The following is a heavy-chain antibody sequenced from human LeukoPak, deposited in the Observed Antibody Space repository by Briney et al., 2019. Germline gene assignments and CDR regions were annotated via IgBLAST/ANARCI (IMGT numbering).Heavy chain of an antibody. CDR1: GVSFSSSTYY. CDR3: ARHAGGISATGTRPFDY. V-gene: IGHV4-39*01. J-gene: IGHJ4*02. D-gene: IGHD6-13*01. CDR2: IYYSGST. Sequence: PSETLSLTRTVSGVSFSSSTYYWGWIRQPPGKGLEWIGSIYYSGSTYYNPSLKSRVTMSVDTSKNQFSLKLSSVTAADTAVYYCARHAGGISATGTRPFDYWGQGTLVTVSS.